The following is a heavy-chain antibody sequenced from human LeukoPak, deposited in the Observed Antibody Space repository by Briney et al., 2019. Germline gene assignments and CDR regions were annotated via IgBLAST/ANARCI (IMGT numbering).Heavy chain of an antibody. D-gene: IGHD4-17*01. Sequence: SETLSLTCTVSGGSISSSSYYWGWIRQPPGKGLEWIGSIYYSGSTYYKPSLKSRVTISVDTSKNQFSLKLSSVTAADTAVYYCARDKDYGDYRRQANWFDPWGQGTLVTVSS. CDR1: GGSISSSSYY. J-gene: IGHJ5*02. CDR2: IYYSGST. CDR3: ARDKDYGDYRRQANWFDP. V-gene: IGHV4-39*07.